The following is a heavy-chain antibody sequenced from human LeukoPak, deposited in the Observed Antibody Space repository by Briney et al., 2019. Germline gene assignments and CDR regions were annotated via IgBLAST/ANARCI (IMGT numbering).Heavy chain of an antibody. CDR3: AKDRKGYCSSTSCRDAFDI. D-gene: IGHD2-2*01. CDR2: ISGSGSST. Sequence: GGSLRLSCAASGFTFSSYAMSWVRQAPGKGLEWVSAISGSGSSTYYADSVKGRFTISRDNSKNTLYLQMNSLRAEDTAVYYCAKDRKGYCSSTSCRDAFDIWGQGTMVTVSS. V-gene: IGHV3-23*01. J-gene: IGHJ3*02. CDR1: GFTFSSYA.